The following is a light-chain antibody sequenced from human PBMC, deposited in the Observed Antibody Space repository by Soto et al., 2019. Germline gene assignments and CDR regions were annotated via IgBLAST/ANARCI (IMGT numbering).Light chain of an antibody. CDR1: QSINNN. CDR2: GAS. Sequence: EIVMTQSPATLSVSPGERATLSCRASQSINNNLAWYQQKPGQAPRLLIYGASTRATGIPARFSGSGSGTEFTLTICSLQSEDFAVYYCQQFNNWPRTFGQGTKV. V-gene: IGKV3-15*01. J-gene: IGKJ1*01. CDR3: QQFNNWPRT.